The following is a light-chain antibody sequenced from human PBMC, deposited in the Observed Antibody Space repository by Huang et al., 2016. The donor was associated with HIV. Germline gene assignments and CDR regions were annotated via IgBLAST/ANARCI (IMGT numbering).Light chain of an antibody. J-gene: IGKJ1*01. CDR1: QTITTY. V-gene: IGKV1-39*01. CDR2: GAS. CDR3: QPTYTSPA. Sequence: DIQLTQSPSSLSASVGDRVTITCRASQTITTYLNWYQQKPGKAPHLLIYGASNLQSGVPSRFSGSGSGTDFTLIISGLQPEDFATYYCQPTYTSPAFGRGTKVEIK.